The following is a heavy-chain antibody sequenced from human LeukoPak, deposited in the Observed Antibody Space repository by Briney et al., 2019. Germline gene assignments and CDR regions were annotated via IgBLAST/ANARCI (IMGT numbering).Heavy chain of an antibody. CDR3: ARGRSNYYGMDV. Sequence: SETLSLTCPVSDGSINSYYWNWIRRPPGKGLEWIGYIYYNGNTNYSPSLKSRVTMSVDTSKNLFSLKVSSVTAADTAVYYCARGRSNYYGMDVWGQGTTVTVSS. D-gene: IGHD1-26*01. CDR2: IYYNGNT. V-gene: IGHV4-59*01. CDR1: DGSINSYY. J-gene: IGHJ6*02.